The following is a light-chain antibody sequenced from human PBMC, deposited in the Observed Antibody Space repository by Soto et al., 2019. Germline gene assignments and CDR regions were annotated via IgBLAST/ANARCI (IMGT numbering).Light chain of an antibody. CDR1: SSNTGNNY. CDR3: ATWDSSLSAGL. V-gene: IGLV1-51*02. J-gene: IGLJ1*01. CDR2: END. Sequence: QSVLTQPPSVSAAPGQKVTISCSGSSSNTGNNYVSWYQQLPGTAPKLLIYENDKRPSGIPDRFSGSKSGTSATLGITGIQTGDEADYYCATWDSSLSAGLFGTGTKVTVL.